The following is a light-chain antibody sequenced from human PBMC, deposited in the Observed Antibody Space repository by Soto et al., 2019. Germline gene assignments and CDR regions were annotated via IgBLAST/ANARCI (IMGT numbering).Light chain of an antibody. CDR2: ANN. CDR3: QSYDSSLSGFYV. Sequence: QAVVTQPPSVSGAPGQRVTISCTGSSPNIGAGYDVHWYQQLPGRAPKLLIYANNNRPSGVPDRFSGSRSGTSASLAITGLQAEDEADYSCQSYDSSLSGFYVFGTGTKLTVL. J-gene: IGLJ1*01. CDR1: SPNIGAGYD. V-gene: IGLV1-40*01.